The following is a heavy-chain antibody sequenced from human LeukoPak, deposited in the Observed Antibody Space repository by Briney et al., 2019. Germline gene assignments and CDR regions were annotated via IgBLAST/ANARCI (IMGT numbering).Heavy chain of an antibody. D-gene: IGHD1-26*01. V-gene: IGHV4-59*12. CDR1: GGSISGYY. CDR3: ARDRGPGVGATGYYFHY. Sequence: SETLSLTCTVSGGSISGYYWSWIRQPLGKGLEWIGYIYYSGITNYTPSLKSRVTISVDTSKNQFSLKLSSVTAADTAVYYCARDRGPGVGATGYYFHYWGQGTLVTVSS. J-gene: IGHJ4*02. CDR2: IYYSGIT.